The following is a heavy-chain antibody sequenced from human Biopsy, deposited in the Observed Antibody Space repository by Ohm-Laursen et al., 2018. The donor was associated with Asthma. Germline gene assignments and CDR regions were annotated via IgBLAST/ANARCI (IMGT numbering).Heavy chain of an antibody. D-gene: IGHD3-3*01. V-gene: IGHV3-30*03. CDR1: GFTFSSYG. CDR3: GSQSSGPDFWGGYYYFDY. J-gene: IGHJ4*02. Sequence: GQTLSLTCAASGFTFSSYGMHWVRQAPGKGLEWVAVISYDGSNKYYADSVKGRFTISRDNSKNTLYLQMNSLRAEDTAVYYCGSQSSGPDFWGGYYYFDYWGQGTLVTVSS. CDR2: ISYDGSNK.